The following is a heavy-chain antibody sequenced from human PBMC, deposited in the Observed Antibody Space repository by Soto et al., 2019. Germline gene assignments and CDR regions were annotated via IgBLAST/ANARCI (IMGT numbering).Heavy chain of an antibody. CDR3: GRLEGLATISYYFDY. V-gene: IGHV4-39*01. CDR2: TYYRRNT. J-gene: IGHJ4*02. Sequence: SETLSLTCSVSGGSIDSSDFYWVWVRQAPGEGLEWIGSTYYRRNTYYNSSLRSRVTLSVDTSKNQFSLKLMSLSAADTAVYYCGRLEGLATISYYFDYWGQGALVTVSS. CDR1: GGSIDSSDFY. D-gene: IGHD3-9*01.